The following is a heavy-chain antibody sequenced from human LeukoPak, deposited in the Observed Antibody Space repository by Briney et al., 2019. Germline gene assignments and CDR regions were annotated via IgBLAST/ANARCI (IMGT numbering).Heavy chain of an antibody. CDR3: AKEELPITMVRGVIGPGWFDP. CDR2: MWYDGTIK. CDR1: GFTLNNHG. D-gene: IGHD3-10*01. V-gene: IGHV3-33*06. J-gene: IGHJ5*02. Sequence: GGSLRLSCAASGFTLNNHGVHWVRQAPGKGLEWIALMWYDGTIKDYADSVKGRFTVSRDTSKNTVYLQMNSLRVDDTAVYYCAKEELPITMVRGVIGPGWFDPWGRGTQVTVSS.